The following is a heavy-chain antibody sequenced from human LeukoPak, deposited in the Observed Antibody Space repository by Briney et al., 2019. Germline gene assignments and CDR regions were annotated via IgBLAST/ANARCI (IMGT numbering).Heavy chain of an antibody. Sequence: ASVQVSCKASGYSFTSYGISWVRQAPGLGLEWMGWITPWDGRTNYAQRFQSRLTMTTDTSTGIAYMELRSLRSDDTAVYYCARDLGAAIAIQYSYYGMDVWGQGTTVTVSS. CDR3: ARDLGAAIAIQYSYYGMDV. V-gene: IGHV1-18*01. CDR1: GYSFTSYG. D-gene: IGHD2-21*01. J-gene: IGHJ6*02. CDR2: ITPWDGRT.